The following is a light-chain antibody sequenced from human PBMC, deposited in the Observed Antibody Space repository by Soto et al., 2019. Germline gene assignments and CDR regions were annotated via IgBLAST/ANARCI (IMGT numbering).Light chain of an antibody. CDR3: HQSFSTPHT. V-gene: IGKV1-39*01. CDR1: QRISNY. Sequence: IQMTQSPSSLSTSVGDRVTITCRSSQRISNYLNWYQHKPGRAPKLLISGASTLQRGVPSRFNGRVSGTDFVLSINTLQPEDLATYDCHQSFSTPHTFGQGPKMDIK. CDR2: GAS. J-gene: IGKJ2*01.